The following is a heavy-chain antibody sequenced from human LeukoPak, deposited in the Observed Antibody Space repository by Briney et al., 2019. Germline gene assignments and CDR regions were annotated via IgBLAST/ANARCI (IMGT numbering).Heavy chain of an antibody. J-gene: IGHJ6*02. CDR1: GGTFSSYA. V-gene: IGHV1-46*01. CDR3: ARAQTYGMDV. CDR2: INPSGGST. Sequence: ASVKVSCKASGGTFSSYAISWVRQAPGQGLEWMGIINPSGGSTSYAQKFQGRVTMTRDTSTSTVYMELSSLRSEDTAVYYCARAQTYGMDVWGQGTTVTVSS.